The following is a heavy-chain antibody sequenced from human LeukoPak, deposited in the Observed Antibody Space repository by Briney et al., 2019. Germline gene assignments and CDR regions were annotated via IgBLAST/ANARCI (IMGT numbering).Heavy chain of an antibody. V-gene: IGHV4-31*03. CDR3: ARMDRSIFGVVIIDY. CDR2: IYYSGST. Sequence: SQTLSLTCTVSGGSISSGGYYWSWIRQHPGKGLEWIGYIYYSGSTYYNPSLKSRVTISVDTSKNQFSLKPSSVTAADTAVYYCARMDRSIFGVVIIDYWGQGTLVTVSS. J-gene: IGHJ4*02. D-gene: IGHD3-3*01. CDR1: GGSISSGGYY.